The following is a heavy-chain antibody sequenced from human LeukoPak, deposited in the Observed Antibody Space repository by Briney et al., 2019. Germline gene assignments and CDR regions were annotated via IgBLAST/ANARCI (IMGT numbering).Heavy chain of an antibody. CDR3: ARAHTSSYYFDY. CDR1: GGSISSYY. V-gene: IGHV4-59*01. CDR2: IYYSGST. J-gene: IGHJ4*02. Sequence: PSETLSLTCTVSGGSISSYYWSWIRQPPGKGLEWIGYIYYSGSTNYNPFLKSRVTISVDTSKNQFSLELSSVTAADTAVYYCARAHTSSYYFDYWGQGTLVTVSS. D-gene: IGHD2-2*01.